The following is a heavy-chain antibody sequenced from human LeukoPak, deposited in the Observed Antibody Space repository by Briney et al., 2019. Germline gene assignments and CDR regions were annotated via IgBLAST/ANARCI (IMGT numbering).Heavy chain of an antibody. J-gene: IGHJ2*01. D-gene: IGHD3-10*01. Sequence: GGSLTLSCEGSGFSVSTNYMNWVRQAAGKGLEWVSILYSGSSTYYTDSVKGRFTVSRDDSKNTLYLHMNSLGVEDTAVYYCARVGDHYHWYLDVWGRGTLVTVSS. CDR2: LYSGSST. V-gene: IGHV3-53*01. CDR1: GFSVSTNY. CDR3: ARVGDHYHWYLDV.